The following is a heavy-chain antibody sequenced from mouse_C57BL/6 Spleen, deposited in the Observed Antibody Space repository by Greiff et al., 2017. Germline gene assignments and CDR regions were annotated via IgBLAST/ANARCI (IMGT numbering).Heavy chain of an antibody. CDR1: GFTFSDYG. D-gene: IGHD2-4*01. CDR2: ISSGSSTI. V-gene: IGHV5-17*01. CDR3: AGWDYDEAWFAC. Sequence: EVKLVESGGGLVKPGGSLKLSCAASGFTFSDYGMHWVRQAPEKGLEWVAYISSGSSTIYYADTVKGRFTISRDNAKNTLFLQMTSLRSEDTAMYYCAGWDYDEAWFACWGQGTLVTVSA. J-gene: IGHJ3*01.